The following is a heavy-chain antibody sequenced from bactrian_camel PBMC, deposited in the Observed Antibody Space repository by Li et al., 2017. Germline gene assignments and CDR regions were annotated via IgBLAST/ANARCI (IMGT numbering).Heavy chain of an antibody. J-gene: IGHJ6*01. Sequence: HVQLVESGGGSVQAGGSLRLSCAASGNTYSSNYCMAWFRQAPGKQREGVATIETDGTTRYQDSVKGRFTISLDNATNILHLPMNSLKTEDSGMYYCAAMPDSDDEYSVGYWGQGTQVTVS. CDR2: IETDGTT. CDR1: GNTYSSNY. D-gene: IGHD4*01. CDR3: AAMPDSDDEYSVGY. V-gene: IGHV3S53*01.